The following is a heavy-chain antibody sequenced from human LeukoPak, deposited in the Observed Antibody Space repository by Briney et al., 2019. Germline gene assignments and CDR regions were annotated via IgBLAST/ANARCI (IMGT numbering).Heavy chain of an antibody. D-gene: IGHD3-10*01. Sequence: GGSLRLSCAASGFTVSSNYMSWVRQAPGKGLEWVSVIYSGGSTYYADSVKGRFTISRDNSKNTLYPQMNSLRAEDTAVYYCARDWYYYGSGSYSDYWGQGTLVTVSS. CDR3: ARDWYYYGSGSYSDY. J-gene: IGHJ4*02. CDR2: IYSGGST. V-gene: IGHV3-66*01. CDR1: GFTVSSNY.